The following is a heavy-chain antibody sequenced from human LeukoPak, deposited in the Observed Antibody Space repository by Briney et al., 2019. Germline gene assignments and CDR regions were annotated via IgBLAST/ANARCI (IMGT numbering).Heavy chain of an antibody. Sequence: SETLSLTCGVSDGSLSGYLWSWIRQTPGKGLEWIGEINQSGRTNYNPSLKSRLTISFDTSERTFSLKLSLLTAADTAVYYCARGYEVAVAGNWFDPWGQGTLVTVSS. D-gene: IGHD6-19*01. CDR1: DGSLSGYL. V-gene: IGHV4-34*01. CDR3: ARGYEVAVAGNWFDP. CDR2: INQSGRT. J-gene: IGHJ5*02.